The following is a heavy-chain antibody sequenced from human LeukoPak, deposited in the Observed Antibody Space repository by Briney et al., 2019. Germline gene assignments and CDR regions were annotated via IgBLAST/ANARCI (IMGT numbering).Heavy chain of an antibody. CDR2: ISSSGSYI. J-gene: IGHJ4*02. CDR1: GFTFSSYT. Sequence: PGGSLRLSCAASGFTFSSYTMNWVRQAPGKGLEWVSSISSSGSYIYYADSVKGRFTISRDNAKNSLYLQMNSLRAEDTAIYYCVKRSRDGYNSPLDSWGQGTLVTVSS. D-gene: IGHD5-24*01. V-gene: IGHV3-21*04. CDR3: VKRSRDGYNSPLDS.